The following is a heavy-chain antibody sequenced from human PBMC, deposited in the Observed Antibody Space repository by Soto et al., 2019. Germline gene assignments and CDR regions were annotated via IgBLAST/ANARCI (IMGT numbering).Heavy chain of an antibody. V-gene: IGHV3-7*03. Sequence: GGSLRFSCVASGFDIRRSWMNWVRQTPGKGLEWVANINEDGSEQNFVDSVRGRFTISRDNAKNSLFLQMNSLQPDDTALYFCAKDIRTDHFRHLDSWGLGTVVTVSS. D-gene: IGHD2-15*01. CDR2: INEDGSEQ. J-gene: IGHJ4*02. CDR3: AKDIRTDHFRHLDS. CDR1: GFDIRRSW.